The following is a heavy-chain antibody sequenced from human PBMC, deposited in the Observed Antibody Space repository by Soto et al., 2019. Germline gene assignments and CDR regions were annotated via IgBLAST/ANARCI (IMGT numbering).Heavy chain of an antibody. D-gene: IGHD3-3*01. V-gene: IGHV3-48*02. CDR2: ISSSGSTI. J-gene: IGHJ4*02. Sequence: EVQLVESGGGLVQPGGSLRLSCAACGFTFSSYSMNWVRQAPGKGLEWVSYISSSGSTIYDAASVRGGLTISRDNAKNSLYLQMNRLRDEDTAVYYCAGAGYRSVGYWGQGTLVTVSS. CDR1: GFTFSSYS. CDR3: AGAGYRSVGY.